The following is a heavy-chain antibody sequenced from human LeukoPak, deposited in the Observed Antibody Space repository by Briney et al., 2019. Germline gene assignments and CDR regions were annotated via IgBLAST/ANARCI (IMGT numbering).Heavy chain of an antibody. D-gene: IGHD3-22*01. Sequence: PGGSLRLSCAASGFTFSSYSMNWVRQAPGKGLEWVSSISSSSSYIYYADSVKGRFTISRDNAKNSLYLQMNSLRAEDTAVYYCVRSLYYYDSSGLSGYWGQGTLVTVSS. CDR3: VRSLYYYDSSGLSGY. J-gene: IGHJ4*02. CDR2: ISSSSSYI. V-gene: IGHV3-21*01. CDR1: GFTFSSYS.